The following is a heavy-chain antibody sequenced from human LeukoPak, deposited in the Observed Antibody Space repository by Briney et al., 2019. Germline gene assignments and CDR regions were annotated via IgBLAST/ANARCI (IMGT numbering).Heavy chain of an antibody. CDR1: GFTFSSYA. CDR3: AKSNYHEGGGIIVSFGY. J-gene: IGHJ4*02. V-gene: IGHV3-23*01. Sequence: GGSLRLSCAASGFTFSSYALSWVRQAPGKGLAWVSTISGSAGSTYYADSVKGRFTISRDNAKKTLFLQMNSLRAEDTAVYYCAKSNYHEGGGIIVSFGYWGQGTLVTVSS. D-gene: IGHD3-16*02. CDR2: ISGSAGST.